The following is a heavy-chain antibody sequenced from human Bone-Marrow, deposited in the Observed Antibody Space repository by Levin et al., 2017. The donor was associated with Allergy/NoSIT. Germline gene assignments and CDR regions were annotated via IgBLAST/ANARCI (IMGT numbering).Heavy chain of an antibody. D-gene: IGHD3-16*01. CDR2: ISYDGDNK. J-gene: IGHJ6*02. Sequence: GESLKISCAASGFTFSTYAMHWVRQAPGKGLEWVTIISYDGDNKNYGDFVKGRFTVSRDNSKNMMYLQMNSLRGEDTAVYYCARDMSKFGVLITDGLDVWGQGTTVTVSS. V-gene: IGHV3-30*03. CDR1: GFTFSTYA. CDR3: ARDMSKFGVLITDGLDV.